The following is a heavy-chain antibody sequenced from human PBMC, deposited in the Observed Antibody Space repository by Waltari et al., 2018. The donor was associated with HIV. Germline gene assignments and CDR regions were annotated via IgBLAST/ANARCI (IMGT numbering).Heavy chain of an antibody. CDR3: AGTSYSRHPFES. Sequence: VHMVQSGAEVKKPGASVKISCKVSGFSFLGDSIRAMRRAPGQGLEWLGRIDPSGGSTTNSQKCQGRVSVTRDKPSSTVDREFRSLRSDDTALYFCAGTSYSRHPFESWGQGTLITVS. D-gene: IGHD1-26*01. V-gene: IGHV1-46*01. CDR1: GFSFLGDS. J-gene: IGHJ4*02. CDR2: IDPSGGST.